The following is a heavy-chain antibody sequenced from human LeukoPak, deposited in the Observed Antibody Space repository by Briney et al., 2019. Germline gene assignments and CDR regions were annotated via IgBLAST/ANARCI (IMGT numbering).Heavy chain of an antibody. CDR2: INQDGSEK. D-gene: IGHD3-10*01. J-gene: IGHJ6*03. Sequence: AGSLRLSCAASGFTFSSYSMSWVRQAPGKGLEWVAYINQDGSEKYYVDSVKGRFIISRDNAKNSLYLQMNSLRAEDTAVYYCAKGAFRDQVQGYYYMDVWGKGTTVTVSS. V-gene: IGHV3-7*01. CDR1: GFTFSSYS. CDR3: AKGAFRDQVQGYYYMDV.